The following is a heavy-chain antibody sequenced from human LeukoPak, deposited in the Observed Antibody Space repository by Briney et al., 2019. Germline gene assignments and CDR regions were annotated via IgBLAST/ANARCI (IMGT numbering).Heavy chain of an antibody. CDR3: ARDLTIFGVVQYSNDY. CDR2: ISSSSSYI. Sequence: GGSLRLSCAASGFTFSSYSMNWVRQAPGKGLEWVSSISSSSSYIYYADSVKGRFTISRDNAKNSLYPQMNSLRAEDTAVYYCARDLTIFGVVQYSNDYWGQGTLVTVSS. CDR1: GFTFSSYS. D-gene: IGHD3-3*01. J-gene: IGHJ4*02. V-gene: IGHV3-21*01.